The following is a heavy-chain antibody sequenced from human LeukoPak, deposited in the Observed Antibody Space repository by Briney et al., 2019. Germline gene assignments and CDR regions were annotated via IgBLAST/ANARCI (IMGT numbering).Heavy chain of an antibody. V-gene: IGHV3-23*01. Sequence: GGSLRLSCAASGFTFSSYAMSWVRQAPGKGLEWVSAISGSGGSTYYADSVKGRFTISRDNSKNTLYLQMNSLRAEDTAVYYCAKDQGIPVAGPTDYWGQGTLVTVSS. D-gene: IGHD6-19*01. CDR2: ISGSGGST. J-gene: IGHJ4*02. CDR3: AKDQGIPVAGPTDY. CDR1: GFTFSSYA.